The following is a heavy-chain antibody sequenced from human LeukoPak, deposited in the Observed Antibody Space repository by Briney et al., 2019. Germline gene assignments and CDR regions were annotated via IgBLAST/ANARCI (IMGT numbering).Heavy chain of an antibody. J-gene: IGHJ4*02. CDR2: LNPSGGGT. Sequence: ASVKVSCKASGYIFTTYYIHWVRQAPGQGLEWLGFLNPSGGGTGYAQKFQGRVTMTGDSSTSTVYMELSSLRSEDTAIYYCARNVGSGFDYWGQGTLITVSS. V-gene: IGHV1-46*01. CDR1: GYIFTTYY. CDR3: ARNVGSGFDY. D-gene: IGHD1-1*01.